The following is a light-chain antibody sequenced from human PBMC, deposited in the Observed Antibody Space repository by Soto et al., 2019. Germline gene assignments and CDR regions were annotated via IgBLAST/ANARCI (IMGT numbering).Light chain of an antibody. CDR1: QSISSW. V-gene: IGKV1-5*01. CDR3: QQYNSYWT. Sequence: DIQMTQSPSTLAASLGDRVTITCRASQSISSWLAWYQQKPGKAPKLLIYDASSLESGVPSRVSGSGSGTEFTLTISTLQPDDFAPYYCQQYNSYWTFGQGTKVDIK. CDR2: DAS. J-gene: IGKJ1*01.